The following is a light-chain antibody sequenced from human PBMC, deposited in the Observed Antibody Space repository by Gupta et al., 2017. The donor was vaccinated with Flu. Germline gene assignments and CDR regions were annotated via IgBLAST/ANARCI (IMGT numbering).Light chain of an antibody. V-gene: IGLV3-1*01. Sequence: SYELTQPPSVSVSPGQTASITCAGDKLGDKYACWYQQKPGQSPVLVIYQDSKRPSGIPERFSGSNSGNTATLTISGTQAMDEADYYSQAWDSTLVVCGGGTKL. J-gene: IGLJ2*01. CDR3: QAWDSTLVV. CDR1: KLGDKY. CDR2: QDS.